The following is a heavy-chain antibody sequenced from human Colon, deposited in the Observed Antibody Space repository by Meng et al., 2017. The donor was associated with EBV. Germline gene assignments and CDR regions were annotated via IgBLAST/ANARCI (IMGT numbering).Heavy chain of an antibody. Sequence: QVQLQSSVPVLVNPVETPSLTCTVSGGAISSGTNFWSWMRQPPGKGLECIGYIHHSGSTKYNPSLESRLTISADTSKNQFSLRLTSVTAADTAVYYCARVQWLPTQGLLYVPWGQGTLVTVSS. CDR2: IHHSGST. CDR3: ARVQWLPTQGLLYVP. J-gene: IGHJ5*02. V-gene: IGHV4-61*01. CDR1: GGAISSGTNF. D-gene: IGHD6-19*01.